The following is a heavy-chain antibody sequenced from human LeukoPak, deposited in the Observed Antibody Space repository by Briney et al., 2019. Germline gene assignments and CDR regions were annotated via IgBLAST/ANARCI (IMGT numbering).Heavy chain of an antibody. Sequence: ASVKVSCKASGYSFIHYGISWVRQAPGQGLEWMGWISVYNGNTNYAQKFQGRVTMTTDTSTSTAYMELRSLRSDDTAVYYCAKVGATLYYYGMDVWGQGTTVTVSS. V-gene: IGHV1-18*01. CDR1: GYSFIHYG. J-gene: IGHJ6*02. CDR2: ISVYNGNT. D-gene: IGHD1-26*01. CDR3: AKVGATLYYYGMDV.